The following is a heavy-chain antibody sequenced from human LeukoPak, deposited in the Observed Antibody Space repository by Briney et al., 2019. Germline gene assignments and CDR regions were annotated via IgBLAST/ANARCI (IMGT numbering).Heavy chain of an antibody. CDR2: INHSGST. J-gene: IGHJ4*02. CDR3: ARRSIAARQHDY. CDR1: GGSFSGYY. D-gene: IGHD6-6*01. Sequence: SETLSLTCAVYGGSFSGYYWSWIRQPPGKGLEWIGEINHSGSTNYNPSLKSRVTISVDTSKNQFSLKLSSVTAADTAVYYCARRSIAARQHDYWGQGTLVTVSS. V-gene: IGHV4-34*01.